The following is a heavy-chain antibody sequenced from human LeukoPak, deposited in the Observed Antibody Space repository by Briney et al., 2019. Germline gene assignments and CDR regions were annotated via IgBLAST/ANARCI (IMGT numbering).Heavy chain of an antibody. J-gene: IGHJ4*02. CDR3: AREGPHGSGIYYNPLDY. Sequence: SETLSLTCTVSGGSIGSSAYSWGWIRQPPGKGLEWIGSISYTGTTYYNPSLKSRVTISLDTSKNQFSLKLISVTAADTALYYCAREGPHGSGIYYNPLDYWDQGALVIVSS. CDR2: ISYTGTT. D-gene: IGHD3-10*01. V-gene: IGHV4-39*02. CDR1: GGSIGSSAYS.